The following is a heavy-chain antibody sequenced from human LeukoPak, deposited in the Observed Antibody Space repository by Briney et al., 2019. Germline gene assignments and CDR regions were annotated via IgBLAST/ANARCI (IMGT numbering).Heavy chain of an antibody. J-gene: IGHJ4*02. D-gene: IGHD3-10*01. V-gene: IGHV1-18*01. Sequence: ASVKVSCTASGYTFTSYGISWVRQAPGQGLEWMGWISAYNGNTNYAQKLQGRVTMTTDTSTSTAYMELRSLRSDDTAVYYCARLNYYGSGSYYFDYWGQGTLVTVSS. CDR1: GYTFTSYG. CDR2: ISAYNGNT. CDR3: ARLNYYGSGSYYFDY.